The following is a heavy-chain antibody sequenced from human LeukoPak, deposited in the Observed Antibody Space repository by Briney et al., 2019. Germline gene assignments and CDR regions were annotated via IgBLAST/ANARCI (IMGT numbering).Heavy chain of an antibody. CDR1: GGSISSYY. J-gene: IGHJ4*02. D-gene: IGHD3-10*01. CDR3: ARGNGSGSQFDY. CDR2: IYYSGST. V-gene: IGHV4-59*01. Sequence: SETLSLTCTVSGGSISSYYWSWIRQPPGKGLEWIGYIYYSGSTNYNPSLKSRVTISVDTSKNQFSLKLSSVTAADTAVYYCARGNGSGSQFDYWGQGTLVTVSS.